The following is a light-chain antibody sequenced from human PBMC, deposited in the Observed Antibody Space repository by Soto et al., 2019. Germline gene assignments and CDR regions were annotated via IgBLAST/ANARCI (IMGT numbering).Light chain of an antibody. CDR3: QQFNKWPLN. CDR2: GAS. Sequence: EIVMTQSPGTLSVSPGERAALSCRASQSVSSNLTCYQQIPGQAPRLILYGASTRATGIPARFSGSGSGTEFTLSISSLQSEDFAVSYCQQFNKWPLNFGGGTRVEIK. J-gene: IGKJ4*01. CDR1: QSVSSN. V-gene: IGKV3-15*01.